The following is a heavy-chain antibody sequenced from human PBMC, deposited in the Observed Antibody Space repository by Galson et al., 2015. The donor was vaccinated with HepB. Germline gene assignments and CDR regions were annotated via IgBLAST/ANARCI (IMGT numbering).Heavy chain of an antibody. CDR3: TRFQDDILTGSNMGTWFDP. CDR2: IRSKAYGGTT. Sequence: SLRLSCAASGFTFGDYAMSWFRQAPGKGLEWVGFIRSKAYGGTTEYAASVKGRFTISRDDSKSIAYLQMNSLKTEDTAVYYRTRFQDDILTGSNMGTWFDPWGQGTLVTVSS. D-gene: IGHD3-9*01. CDR1: GFTFGDYA. V-gene: IGHV3-49*03. J-gene: IGHJ5*02.